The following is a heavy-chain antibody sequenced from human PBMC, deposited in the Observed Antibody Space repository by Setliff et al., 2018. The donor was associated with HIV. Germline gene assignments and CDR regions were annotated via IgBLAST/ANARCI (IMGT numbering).Heavy chain of an antibody. J-gene: IGHJ5*02. CDR2: INWNGGST. CDR3: ARDSGSSSWEYNWFDP. Sequence: PSETLSLTCTVSGDSVNDRSYFWGWIRQAPGKGLEWVSGINWNGGSTGYADSVEGRFTISRDNAKNSLYLQMNSLRAEDTALYYCARDSGSSSWEYNWFDPWGQGTLVTVSS. D-gene: IGHD6-13*01. V-gene: IGHV3-20*04. CDR1: GDSVNDRSYF.